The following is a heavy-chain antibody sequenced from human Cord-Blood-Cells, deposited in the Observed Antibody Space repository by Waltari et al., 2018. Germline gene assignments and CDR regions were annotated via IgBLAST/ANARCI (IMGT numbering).Heavy chain of an antibody. CDR1: GFTFSGSA. CDR2: IRSKANSYAT. Sequence: EVQLVESGGGLVQPGGSLKLSCAASGFTFSGSAMHWVRQASGKGLAWVGRIRSKANSYATAYAASVKGRFTISRDESKNTAYLQMTSLKTEDTAVYDCTRPHSSGFDYWGQGTLVTVSS. V-gene: IGHV3-73*02. CDR3: TRPHSSGFDY. J-gene: IGHJ4*02. D-gene: IGHD6-19*01.